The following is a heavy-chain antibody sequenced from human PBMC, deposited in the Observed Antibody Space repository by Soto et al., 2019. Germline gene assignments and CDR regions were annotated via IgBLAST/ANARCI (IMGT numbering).Heavy chain of an antibody. CDR2: IWYDGDEK. Sequence: QEQLVESGGGVVQPGRSLRLSCAASGFNFRDYVMHWVRQAPGKGLEWVAVIWYDGDEKYFAASVKGRFTISRDNPKNTVYLQMNSLRPDDTAVYYCARVHRSRRYFDYWGQGTLVTVSS. CDR3: ARVHRSRRYFDY. V-gene: IGHV3-33*01. J-gene: IGHJ4*02. CDR1: GFNFRDYV.